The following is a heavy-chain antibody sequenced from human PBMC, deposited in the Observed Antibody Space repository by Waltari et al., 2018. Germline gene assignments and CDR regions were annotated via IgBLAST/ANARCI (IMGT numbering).Heavy chain of an antibody. CDR1: GGSISSYY. J-gene: IGHJ3*02. V-gene: IGHV4-59*01. Sequence: QVQLQESGPGLVKPSETLSLTCTVSGGSISSYYWSWIRQPPGKGLEWIGYIYYSGSTNYNPSLKSRVTISVDTSKNQFSLKLSSVTAADTAVYYCARASVAGPAFDIWGQGTMVTVSS. D-gene: IGHD6-19*01. CDR2: IYYSGST. CDR3: ARASVAGPAFDI.